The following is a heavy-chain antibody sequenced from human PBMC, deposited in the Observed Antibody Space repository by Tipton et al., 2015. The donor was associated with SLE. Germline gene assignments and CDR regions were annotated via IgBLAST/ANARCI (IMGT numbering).Heavy chain of an antibody. Sequence: TLSLTCTVSGGSISSSSYYWGWIRQPPGKWLEWIGSIYYSWSTYYNPSLKSRVTVSVDTSKNQFSLRLSSVTAADTAVYYCARHEAHTSSSPGLFDYWGQGTLVTVPS. CDR3: ARHEAHTSSSPGLFDY. CDR2: IYYSWST. V-gene: IGHV4-39*07. D-gene: IGHD6-13*01. CDR1: GGSISSSSYY. J-gene: IGHJ4*02.